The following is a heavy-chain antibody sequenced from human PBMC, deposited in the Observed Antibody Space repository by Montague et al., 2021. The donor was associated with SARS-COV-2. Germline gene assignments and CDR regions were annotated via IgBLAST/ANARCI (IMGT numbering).Heavy chain of an antibody. CDR2: INHSGNT. J-gene: IGHJ6*02. V-gene: IGHV4-34*01. D-gene: IGHD2-15*01. CDR1: GRSFSGSY. Sequence: SETLSLTCAVYGRSFSGSYWSWIRQPPGKGLEWIGEINHSGNTNYNPSLKSRVTISVDTSMNQFSLKLSSVTAADTAVYYCARGRGGSGGRCYTEWNPYNYYGMDVWGQGTTVTVSS. CDR3: ARGRGGSGGRCYTEWNPYNYYGMDV.